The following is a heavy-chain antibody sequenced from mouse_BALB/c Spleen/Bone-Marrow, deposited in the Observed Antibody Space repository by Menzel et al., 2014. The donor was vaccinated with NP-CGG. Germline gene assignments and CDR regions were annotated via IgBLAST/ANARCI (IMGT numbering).Heavy chain of an antibody. CDR2: INPYNDGT. Sequence: VRCQHPEPGLVKPGASGKLSCKAPGTTFTGYILNWVSKRPGQGLGGMGIINPYNDGTKYNEKFKGKATLTSDKFSSATCMELSSLTSEDSAVYYCARGGGHYFDYWGQGTTLTVSS. CDR3: ARGGGHYFDY. J-gene: IGHJ2*01. V-gene: IGHV1-14*01. CDR1: GTTFTGYI.